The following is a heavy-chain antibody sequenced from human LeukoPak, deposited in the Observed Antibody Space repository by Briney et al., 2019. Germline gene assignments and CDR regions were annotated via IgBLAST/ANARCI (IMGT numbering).Heavy chain of an antibody. CDR1: GFPFSDYY. J-gene: IGHJ4*02. CDR2: ISISGTTT. V-gene: IGHV3-11*01. Sequence: GSLRLSCAASGFPFSDYYMTWIRQPPGKGLEWVSYISISGTTTFYVDSVKGRFTISRDNTKNSLYLQMNSLRAEDTAMYYCARGTMASDFWGQGTLVTVSS. D-gene: IGHD3-10*01. CDR3: ARGTMASDF.